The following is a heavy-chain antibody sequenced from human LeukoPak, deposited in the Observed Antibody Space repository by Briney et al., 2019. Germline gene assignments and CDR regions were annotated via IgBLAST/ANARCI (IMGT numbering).Heavy chain of an antibody. J-gene: IGHJ6*02. CDR3: AKDLRNIRTLVDLQMI. CDR1: GFTFSNYG. CDR2: ISGSGDRT. D-gene: IGHD2-8*02. V-gene: IGHV3-23*01. Sequence: PGGSLRLSCIASGFTFSNYGMSWVRQAPGKGLEWVSIISGSGDRTLHADSVKGRFTVSRDNSKNTVYLQMNSLRAEDTAVYYCAKDLRNIRTLVDLQMIWGQGTTVTVSS.